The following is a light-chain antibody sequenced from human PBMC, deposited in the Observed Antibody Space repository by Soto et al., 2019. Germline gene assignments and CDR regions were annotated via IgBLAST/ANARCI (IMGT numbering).Light chain of an antibody. CDR1: SSDVGGYNY. J-gene: IGLJ1*01. Sequence: QSALTQSPSASGSPGQSVTISCTGTSSDVGGYNYVSWYQQHPGKAPKLMIYEVSKRPSGVPDRFSGSKSGNTASLTVSGLQAEDEADYYCTSYAGSNNFFYVFGTGTKLTVL. V-gene: IGLV2-8*01. CDR2: EVS. CDR3: TSYAGSNNFFYV.